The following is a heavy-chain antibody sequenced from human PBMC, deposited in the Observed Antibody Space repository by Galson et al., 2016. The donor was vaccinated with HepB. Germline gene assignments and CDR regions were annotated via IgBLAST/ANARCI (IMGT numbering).Heavy chain of an antibody. V-gene: IGHV3-43*01. J-gene: IGHJ4*02. CDR2: ITWNGDDT. CDR3: AKVSGIRRLVRALEY. D-gene: IGHD6-19*01. CDR1: GFTFDDYT. Sequence: SLRLSCAASGFTFDDYTMHWVRQAPGKGLEWVSYITWNGDDTNYADSVKGRFTISRDNNKNYLFLQMNSLRTEDNALYYCAKVSGIRRLVRALEYWGQGTLVTVSS.